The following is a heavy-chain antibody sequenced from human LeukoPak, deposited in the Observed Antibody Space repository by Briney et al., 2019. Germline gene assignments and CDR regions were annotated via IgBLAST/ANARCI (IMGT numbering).Heavy chain of an antibody. V-gene: IGHV1-3*01. J-gene: IGHJ6*04. CDR1: GYTFISNN. CDR3: ARWNYGMDV. CDR2: INVGNGDT. D-gene: IGHD1-1*01. Sequence: GASVKVSCKASGYTFISNNMNWVRQAPGQRLEWMGWINVGNGDTKYSQKSQGRVTITRDTSASTGYMELSSLRSEDTAVYYCARWNYGMDVWGKGTTITVSS.